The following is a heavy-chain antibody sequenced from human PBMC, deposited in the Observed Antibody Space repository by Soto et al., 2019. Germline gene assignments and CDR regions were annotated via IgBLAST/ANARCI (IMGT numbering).Heavy chain of an antibody. J-gene: IGHJ6*03. V-gene: IGHV4-31*03. CDR1: GGSISSGGYY. Sequence: SETLSLTCTVSGGSISSGGYYWSWIRQHPGKGLEWIGYIYYSGSTYYNPSLKSRVTISVDTSKNQFSLKLSSVTAADTAVYYCARAAAGYWDYYMDVWGKGTTVTVSS. D-gene: IGHD6-13*01. CDR2: IYYSGST. CDR3: ARAAAGYWDYYMDV.